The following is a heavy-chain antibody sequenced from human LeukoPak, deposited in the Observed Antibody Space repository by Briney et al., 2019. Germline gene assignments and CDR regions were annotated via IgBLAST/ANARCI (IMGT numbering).Heavy chain of an antibody. CDR2: IYYSGST. D-gene: IGHD3-22*01. J-gene: IGHJ4*02. CDR1: GGSISSYY. Sequence: SETLSLTCTVSGGSISSYYWSWIRQPPGKGLEWIGYIYYSGSTNYNPSLKSRVTISVDTSKNQFSLKLSSVTAADTAVCYCARATLPPPDYYDSSGYYLDYWGQGTLVTVSS. V-gene: IGHV4-59*01. CDR3: ARATLPPPDYYDSSGYYLDY.